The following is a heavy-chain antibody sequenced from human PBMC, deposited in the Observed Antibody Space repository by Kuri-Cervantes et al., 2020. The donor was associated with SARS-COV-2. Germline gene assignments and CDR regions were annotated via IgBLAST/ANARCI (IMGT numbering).Heavy chain of an antibody. CDR3: AKGYYDSSCYRTLDY. CDR1: GFTFSSYG. Sequence: GESLKISCAASGFTFSSYGMHWVRQAPGKGLERVAVISYDVSNKYYADSVKGQFIISRDNSKNTLYLQMKSLRDEDTSAYYCAKGYYDSSCYRTLDYLVQGTLVTVSS. V-gene: IGHV3-30*18. D-gene: IGHD3-22*01. J-gene: IGHJ4*02. CDR2: ISYDVSNK.